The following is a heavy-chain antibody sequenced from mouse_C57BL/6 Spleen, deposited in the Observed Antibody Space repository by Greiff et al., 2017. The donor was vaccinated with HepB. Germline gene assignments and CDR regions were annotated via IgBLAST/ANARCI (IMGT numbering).Heavy chain of an antibody. J-gene: IGHJ2*01. CDR2: IRNKANGYTT. Sequence: EVNLVEFGGGLVQPGGSLSLSFAASGFTFPDYYLSWVLQPPGKAFEWLGFIRNKANGYTTEYSAAVKGRFTISRDNSQSILYLQMNALRAEDSATYYCARNGNYLDYWGQGTTLTVSS. CDR1: GFTFPDYY. CDR3: ARNGNYLDY. V-gene: IGHV7-3*01.